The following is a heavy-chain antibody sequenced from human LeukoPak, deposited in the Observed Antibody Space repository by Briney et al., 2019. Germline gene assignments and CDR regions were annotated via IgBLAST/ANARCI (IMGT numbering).Heavy chain of an antibody. V-gene: IGHV3-21*04. CDR1: GFTFSSYS. Sequence: PGGSLRLSCAASGFTFSSYSMNWVRQAPGKGLEWVSSISSSSSYIYYADSVKGRFTISRDNAKNSLYLQMNSLRAEDTAFYYCAKGRYYDFWSGYSPLDYWGQGTLVTVSS. CDR3: AKGRYYDFWSGYSPLDY. CDR2: ISSSSSYI. D-gene: IGHD3-3*01. J-gene: IGHJ4*02.